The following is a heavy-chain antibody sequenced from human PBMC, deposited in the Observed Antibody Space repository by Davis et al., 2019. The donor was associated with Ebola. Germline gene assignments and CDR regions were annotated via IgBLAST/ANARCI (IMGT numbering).Heavy chain of an antibody. CDR3: ARGGYYDSSGYSHAAFDI. V-gene: IGHV3-21*01. J-gene: IGHJ3*02. D-gene: IGHD3-22*01. CDR2: ISSASYYI. Sequence: GESLKISCAASGFTFSTFDMNWVRQAPGKGLEWVSSISSASYYIYYADSLKGRFTISRDNAKNSLYLQMNSLRAEDTAVYYCARGGYYDSSGYSHAAFDIWGQGTMVTVAS. CDR1: GFTFSTFD.